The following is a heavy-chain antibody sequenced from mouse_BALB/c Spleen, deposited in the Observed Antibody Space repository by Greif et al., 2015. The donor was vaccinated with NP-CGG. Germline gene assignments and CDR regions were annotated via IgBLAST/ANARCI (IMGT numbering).Heavy chain of an antibody. V-gene: IGHV1-7*01. CDR2: INPSTGYT. CDR1: GYTFTSYW. CDR3: YGSSNYFDY. D-gene: IGHD1-1*01. J-gene: IGHJ2*01. Sequence: VKVVESGAELAKPGASGKMSCKASGYTFTSYWMHWVKQRPGQGLEWIGYINPSTGYTEYNQKFKDKATLTADKSSSTAYMQLSSPTSEDSAVYYCYGSSNYFDYWGQGTTLTVSS.